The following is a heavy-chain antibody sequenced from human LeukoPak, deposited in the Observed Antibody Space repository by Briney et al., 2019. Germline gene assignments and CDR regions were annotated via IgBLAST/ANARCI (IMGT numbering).Heavy chain of an antibody. CDR3: AADYYDSSGVFDY. CDR1: GYTFRTYA. Sequence: ASVKVSCKASGYTFRTYAIHWVRQAPGQRLEWMGWINEGNGNTKYSQRFQGRVTITRDTSASTAYMELSSLRSEDTAVYYCAADYYDSSGVFDYWGQGTLVTVSS. J-gene: IGHJ4*02. CDR2: INEGNGNT. D-gene: IGHD3-22*01. V-gene: IGHV1-3*01.